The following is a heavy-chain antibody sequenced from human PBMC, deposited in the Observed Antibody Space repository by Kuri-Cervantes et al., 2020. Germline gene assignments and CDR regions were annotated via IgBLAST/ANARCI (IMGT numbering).Heavy chain of an antibody. V-gene: IGHV4-39*07. Sequence: SETLSLTCTVSGGSISSSSYYWGWIRQPPGKGLEWIGSIYYSGSTYYNPSLKSRVTIPVDTSKNQFSLKLSSVTAADTAVYYCAREGLEYGGSDYWGQGTLVTVSS. CDR1: GGSISSSSYY. D-gene: IGHD4-23*01. CDR3: AREGLEYGGSDY. CDR2: IYYSGST. J-gene: IGHJ4*02.